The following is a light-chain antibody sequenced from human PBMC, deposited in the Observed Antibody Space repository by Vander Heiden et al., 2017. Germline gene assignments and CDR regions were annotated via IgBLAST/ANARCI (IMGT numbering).Light chain of an antibody. CDR1: SSNIGSNY. Sequence: QSVLTQPPSASGTPGQRVTISCSGSSSNIGSNYVSWYQQLPGTAPKLLIYSNNQRPSGVPDRFSGSKSGTSASLAISGLRSEDEADYYCAAWDDSRSGWVFGGGTKLTVL. V-gene: IGLV1-47*02. CDR3: AAWDDSRSGWV. J-gene: IGLJ3*02. CDR2: SNN.